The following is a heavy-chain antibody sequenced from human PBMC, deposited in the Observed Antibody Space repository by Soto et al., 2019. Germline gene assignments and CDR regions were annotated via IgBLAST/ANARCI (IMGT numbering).Heavy chain of an antibody. V-gene: IGHV3-66*01. Sequence: GGSLRLSCAASGFTVSSNYMSWVRQAPGKGLEWVSVIYSGGSTYYADSVKGRFTISRDSSKNTLYLQMNSLRAEDTAVYYCARGSLWFGELPYFDYWGQGTLVTVSS. CDR2: IYSGGST. D-gene: IGHD3-10*01. CDR1: GFTVSSNY. CDR3: ARGSLWFGELPYFDY. J-gene: IGHJ4*02.